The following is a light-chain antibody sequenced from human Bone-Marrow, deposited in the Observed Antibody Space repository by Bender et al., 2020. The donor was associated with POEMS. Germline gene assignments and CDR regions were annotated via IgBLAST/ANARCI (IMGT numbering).Light chain of an antibody. V-gene: IGLV1-36*01. Sequence: QSVVTQSPSLSEAPRQRVTISCSGSSSNIGNHGVNWYQQLPGEAPKLLIYYDDLLTPGVSDRFSASKSGTSDSLDISELQSEDEALYYCSAWDDSLSGWVFGGGTKLTVL. CDR2: YDD. CDR1: SSNIGNHG. J-gene: IGLJ3*02. CDR3: SAWDDSLSGWV.